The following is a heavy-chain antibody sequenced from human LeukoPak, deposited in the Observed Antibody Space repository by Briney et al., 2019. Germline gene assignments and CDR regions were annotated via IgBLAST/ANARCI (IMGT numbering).Heavy chain of an antibody. V-gene: IGHV1-2*04. J-gene: IGHJ3*02. CDR2: VNLNNGGT. CDR1: GYTFTSYY. D-gene: IGHD3-10*01. Sequence: ASVKASCKASGYTFTSYYMHWVRQAPGQGLEWMGWVNLNNGGTNYVQKFQGWVTMTRDTSISTAYMELSRLKSDDTAVYYCARVIDYGSGRLAFDIWGQGTTVIVSS. CDR3: ARVIDYGSGRLAFDI.